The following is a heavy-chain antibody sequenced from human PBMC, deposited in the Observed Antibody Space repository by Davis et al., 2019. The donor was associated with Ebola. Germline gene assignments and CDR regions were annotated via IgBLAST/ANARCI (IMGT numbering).Heavy chain of an antibody. V-gene: IGHV3-15*07. Sequence: GESLKISCAASGFTFNNAGMNWVRQAPGKGLEWVGRIKSKTDGGTTDYAAPVKGRFTISRDESKNTVYLQMNSLKTEDTAVYYCWTRNGMDVWGQGTTVTVSS. J-gene: IGHJ6*02. D-gene: IGHD2-2*01. CDR2: IKSKTDGGTT. CDR3: WTRNGMDV. CDR1: GFTFNNAG.